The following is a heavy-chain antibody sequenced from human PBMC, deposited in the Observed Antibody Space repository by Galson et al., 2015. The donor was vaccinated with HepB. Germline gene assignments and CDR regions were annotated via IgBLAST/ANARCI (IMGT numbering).Heavy chain of an antibody. Sequence: PALVKPTQTLTLTCTLSGFSLRTNGVGVGWIRQPPGRALEWLAAIYWNDNKRYSPSLKTRLTITKDTSKSQVVITMTNTDPADTATYYCAHRGVGATYFDHWGQGILVTVSS. CDR1: GFSLRTNGVG. V-gene: IGHV2-5*01. J-gene: IGHJ4*02. CDR3: AHRGVGATYFDH. D-gene: IGHD1-26*01. CDR2: IYWNDNK.